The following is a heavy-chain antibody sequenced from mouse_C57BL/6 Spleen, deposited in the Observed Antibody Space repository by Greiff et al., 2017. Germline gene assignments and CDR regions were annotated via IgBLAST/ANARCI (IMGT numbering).Heavy chain of an antibody. V-gene: IGHV1-55*01. CDR1: GYTFTSYW. CDR3: AKQGDGYDGDYYFDY. Sequence: VKLMEPGAELVKPGASVKMSCKASGYTFTSYWITWVKQRPGQGLEWIGDIYPGSGSTNYNEKFKSKATLTVDTSYRTAYMQLSSLTSEDSAVYYCAKQGDGYDGDYYFDYWGQGTTLTVSS. CDR2: IYPGSGST. D-gene: IGHD2-2*01. J-gene: IGHJ2*01.